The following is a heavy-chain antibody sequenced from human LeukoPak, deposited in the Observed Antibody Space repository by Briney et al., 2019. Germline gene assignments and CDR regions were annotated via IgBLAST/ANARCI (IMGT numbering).Heavy chain of an antibody. CDR1: GGSISRSSYY. V-gene: IGHV4-39*01. D-gene: IGHD5-24*01. CDR2: IYYSGST. J-gene: IGHJ4*02. Sequence: SETLSLTCTVSGGSISRSSYYWGWIRQPPGKGLEWIGSIYYSGSTYYNPSPKSRVTISVDTSKNQFSLKLSSVTAADTAVYYCAILEMTTGYFDYWGQGTRVTVSS. CDR3: AILEMTTGYFDY.